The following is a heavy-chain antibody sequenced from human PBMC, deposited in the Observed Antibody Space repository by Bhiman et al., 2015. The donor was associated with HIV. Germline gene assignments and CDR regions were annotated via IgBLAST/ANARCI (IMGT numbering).Heavy chain of an antibody. J-gene: IGHJ4*02. CDR2: ISWNSDSI. Sequence: EVQLVQSGGGLTQPGMSLRLSCTASGFLFNDYAMHWVRQVPGKGLEWVSGISWNSDSIDYADSVKGRFTISRYNAKNSLHLQMNNLRPEDTAFYCAKASSWRHTSYYFDYWGQGTLVTVPS. D-gene: IGHD6-13*01. V-gene: IGHV3-9*01. CDR1: GFLFNDYA. CDR3: AKASSWRHTSYYFDY.